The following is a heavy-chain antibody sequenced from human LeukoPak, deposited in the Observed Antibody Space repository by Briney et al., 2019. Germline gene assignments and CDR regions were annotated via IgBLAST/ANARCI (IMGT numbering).Heavy chain of an antibody. CDR3: ARVSGYDGYNYLDY. CDR1: GFTFSSYG. D-gene: IGHD5-24*01. V-gene: IGHV3-13*01. CDR2: IGTAGDT. Sequence: GGSLRLSCAASGFTFSSYGMHWVRQATGKGLEWVSAIGTAGDTYYPGSVKGRFTISRENAKSSLYLQMNSLRVGDTAVYYCARVSGYDGYNYLDYWGQGTLVTVSS. J-gene: IGHJ4*02.